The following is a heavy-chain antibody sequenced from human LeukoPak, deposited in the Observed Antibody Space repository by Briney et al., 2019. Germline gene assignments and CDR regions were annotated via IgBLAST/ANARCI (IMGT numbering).Heavy chain of an antibody. Sequence: GASVKVSCKASGYTFTSYGISWVRQTPGQGLEWMGWISAYNGNTNYAQKLQGRVTMTTDTSTGTAYMELRSLRSDDTAVYYCARAPFNSSSWPLDYWGQGTLVTVSS. CDR1: GYTFTSYG. CDR2: ISAYNGNT. D-gene: IGHD6-13*01. J-gene: IGHJ4*02. CDR3: ARAPFNSSSWPLDY. V-gene: IGHV1-18*01.